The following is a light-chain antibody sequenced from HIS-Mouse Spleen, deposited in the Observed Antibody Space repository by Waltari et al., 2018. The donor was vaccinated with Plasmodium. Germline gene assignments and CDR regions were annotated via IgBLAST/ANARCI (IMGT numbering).Light chain of an antibody. CDR1: QSVSSN. J-gene: IGKJ3*01. CDR2: VAS. V-gene: IGKV3-15*01. CDR3: QQYNNWSFT. Sequence: EIVMTQSPATLSVSPGERATLSCRASQSVSSNLAWYQQKPGQAPRLLIYVASTRAPGIPARFSGSGSGTEFTRTISSLQSEDVAVYYCQQYNNWSFTFGPGTKVDIK.